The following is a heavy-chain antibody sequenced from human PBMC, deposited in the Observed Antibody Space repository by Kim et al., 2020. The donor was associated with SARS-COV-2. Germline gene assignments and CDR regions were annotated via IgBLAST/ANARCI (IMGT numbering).Heavy chain of an antibody. Sequence: VKGRFTISRDNSKNTLYLQMGSLRAEDMAVYYCARVRGSRGNWNLYGMDVWGQGTTVTVSS. J-gene: IGHJ6*02. D-gene: IGHD1-7*01. CDR3: ARVRGSRGNWNLYGMDV. V-gene: IGHV3-64*01.